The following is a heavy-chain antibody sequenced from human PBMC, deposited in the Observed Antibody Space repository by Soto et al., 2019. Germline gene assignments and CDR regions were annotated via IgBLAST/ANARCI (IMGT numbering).Heavy chain of an antibody. V-gene: IGHV3-33*08. CDR1: GFTFTSYW. CDR3: ARDRRSYCSSTSCPPFQH. D-gene: IGHD2-2*01. Sequence: GGSLRLSCAASGFTFTSYWMHWVRQAPGKGQGLRAGRSEERRDGYDGDSGRGRFTNNRDNSKNTLYLQMNSLRAEDTAVYYCARDRRSYCSSTSCPPFQHWGQGTLVTVSS. J-gene: IGHJ1*01. CDR2: RSEERRDG.